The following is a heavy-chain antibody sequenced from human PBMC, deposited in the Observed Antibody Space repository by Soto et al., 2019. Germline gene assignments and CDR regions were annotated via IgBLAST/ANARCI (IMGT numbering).Heavy chain of an antibody. D-gene: IGHD6-19*01. CDR3: ARDKAESWFFFTPPKRGSSGWYEYYFDY. CDR2: ISAYNGNT. J-gene: IGHJ4*02. Sequence: GASVKVSCKASGYTFTSYGISWVRQAPGQGLEWMGWISAYNGNTNYAQKLQGRVTMTTDTSTSTAYMELRSLRSDDTAVYYCARDKAESWFFFTPPKRGSSGWYEYYFDYWGQGTLVTVSS. V-gene: IGHV1-18*01. CDR1: GYTFTSYG.